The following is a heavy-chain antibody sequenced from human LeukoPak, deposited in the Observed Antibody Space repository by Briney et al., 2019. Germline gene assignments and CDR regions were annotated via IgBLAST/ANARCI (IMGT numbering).Heavy chain of an antibody. V-gene: IGHV1-2*02. CDR1: GYTFTSYG. CDR2: INPNSGGT. D-gene: IGHD3-22*01. J-gene: IGHJ4*02. Sequence: ASVKVSCKASGYTFTSYGISWVRQAPGQGLEWMGWINPNSGGTNYAQKFQGRVTMTRDTSISTAYMELSRLRSDDTAVYYCASDYYYDSSGYSGYSFDYWGQGPLVTVSS. CDR3: ASDYYYDSSGYSGYSFDY.